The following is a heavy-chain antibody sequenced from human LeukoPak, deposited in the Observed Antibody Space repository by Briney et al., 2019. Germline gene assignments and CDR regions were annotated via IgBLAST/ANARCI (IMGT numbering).Heavy chain of an antibody. CDR1: GGSISSYY. D-gene: IGHD1-26*01. J-gene: IGHJ6*02. V-gene: IGHV4-59*01. CDR2: IYYSGST. CDR3: VRSGSYYDGMDV. Sequence: SATLSLTCTVSGGSISSYYWSWIRQPPGKGLEWIGYIYYSGSTNYNPSLKSRVAIPVDASKNQFSLKLSSVTAADTAVYYCVRSGSYYDGMDVWGQGTTVTVSS.